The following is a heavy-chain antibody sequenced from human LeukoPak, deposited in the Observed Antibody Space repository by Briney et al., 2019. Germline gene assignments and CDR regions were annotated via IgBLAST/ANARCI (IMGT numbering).Heavy chain of an antibody. V-gene: IGHV3-23*01. CDR3: ARDLSGIAVAGVNDY. Sequence: GGSLRLSCAASGFTFSSYAMSWVRQAPGKGLEWVSAISGSGGSTYYADSVKGRFTISRDNSKNTLYLQMNSLRAEDTAVYYCARDLSGIAVAGVNDYWGQGTLVTVSS. CDR1: GFTFSSYA. J-gene: IGHJ4*02. D-gene: IGHD6-19*01. CDR2: ISGSGGST.